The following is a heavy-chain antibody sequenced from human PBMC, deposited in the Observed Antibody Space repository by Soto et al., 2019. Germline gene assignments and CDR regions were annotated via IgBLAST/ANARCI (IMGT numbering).Heavy chain of an antibody. D-gene: IGHD3-22*01. CDR3: ARDTGWSTMIVNPNYYGMDV. Sequence: QVQLQESGPGLVKPSQTLSLTCTVSGGSISSGGYYWSWIRQHPGKGLEWIGYIYYSGSTYYNPSLKSRVTISVDTSKNQFPLKLSSVTAADTAVYYCARDTGWSTMIVNPNYYGMDVWGQGTTVTVSS. CDR1: GGSISSGGYY. V-gene: IGHV4-31*03. CDR2: IYYSGST. J-gene: IGHJ6*02.